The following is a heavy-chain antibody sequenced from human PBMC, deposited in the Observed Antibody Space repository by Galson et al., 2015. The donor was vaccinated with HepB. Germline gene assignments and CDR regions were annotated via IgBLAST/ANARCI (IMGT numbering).Heavy chain of an antibody. Sequence: SVKVSCKASGCTFTSYYMHWVRQAPGQGLEWMGIINPSGGSTSYAQKFQGRVTMTRDTSTSTVYMELSSLRSEDTAVYYCARDYLPYGMDVWGQGTTVTVSS. J-gene: IGHJ6*02. CDR3: ARDYLPYGMDV. CDR1: GCTFTSYY. CDR2: INPSGGST. V-gene: IGHV1-46*03.